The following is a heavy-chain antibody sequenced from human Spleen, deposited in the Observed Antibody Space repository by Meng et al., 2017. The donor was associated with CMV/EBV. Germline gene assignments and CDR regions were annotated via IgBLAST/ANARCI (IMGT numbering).Heavy chain of an antibody. CDR3: VRTKRSTYFDY. J-gene: IGHJ4*02. CDR1: GDSVSRGAYY. V-gene: IGHV4-61*08. CDR2: IYFTGST. D-gene: IGHD6-13*01. Sequence: CTVSGDSVSRGAYYWRWIRQPPGKGLEWIGYIYFTGSTNYKPSLKSRVTISVDTSKNQFSLRLSSVTAADTAVYYCVRTKRSTYFDYWGQGTLVTVSS.